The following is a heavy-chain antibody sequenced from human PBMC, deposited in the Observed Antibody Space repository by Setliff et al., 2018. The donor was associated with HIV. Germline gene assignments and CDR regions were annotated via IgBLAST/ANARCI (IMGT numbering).Heavy chain of an antibody. V-gene: IGHV4-61*08. J-gene: IGHJ4*02. CDR2: IYYTGST. CDR1: GGSVINDGYN. CDR3: ARALSSWLDY. D-gene: IGHD6-13*01. Sequence: SETLSLTCNVSGGSVINDGYNWCWIRQRPGKGLQWMGNIYYTGSTKYNSSLKSRLTMSVETSKNQISLNLRSVTAADAAVYYCARALSSWLDYWGQGTQVTVSS.